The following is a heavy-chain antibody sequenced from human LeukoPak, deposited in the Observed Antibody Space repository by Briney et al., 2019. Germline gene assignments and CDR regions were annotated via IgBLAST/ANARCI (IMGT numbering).Heavy chain of an antibody. Sequence: PSVTLSLTCAVSGASISSTTNWWSWVRQPPGKGLEWIGEFHQSGSTNYNPSLKSRVTISVDKPKNQFSLKMTSVTAADTAVYYCARGLVDTGRSRFDYWGQGTLVTV. CDR2: FHQSGST. V-gene: IGHV4-4*02. CDR3: ARGLVDTGRSRFDY. D-gene: IGHD5-12*01. J-gene: IGHJ4*02. CDR1: GASISSTTNW.